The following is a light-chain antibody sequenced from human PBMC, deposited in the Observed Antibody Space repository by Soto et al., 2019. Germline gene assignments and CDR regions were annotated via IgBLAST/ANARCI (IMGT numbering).Light chain of an antibody. V-gene: IGKV3-15*01. J-gene: IGKJ4*01. CDR3: QQYSAWPLT. CDR1: QSVNNN. Sequence: EIVMTQSPATLSVSPGERATLFCRASQSVNNNFLAWYQQKPGQAPRLLIHGASTRATGIPARFSGSGSGTEFTFTISSLQSEDFAVYYCQQYSAWPLTFGGGTKVEIK. CDR2: GAS.